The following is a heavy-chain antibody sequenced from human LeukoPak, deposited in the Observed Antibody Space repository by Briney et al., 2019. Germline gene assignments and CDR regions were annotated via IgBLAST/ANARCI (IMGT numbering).Heavy chain of an antibody. J-gene: IGHJ4*02. CDR1: GYTFTSYY. CDR3: ARSQYYYDSSGYPLPPYFDY. CDR2: INPSGGST. D-gene: IGHD3-22*01. Sequence: ASVKVSCKASGYTFTSYYMHWVRQAPGQGLEWMGIINPSGGSTSYAQKFQGRVTMTRDTSTSTVYMELSSLRSEDTAVHYCARSQYYYDSSGYPLPPYFDYWGQGTLVTVSS. V-gene: IGHV1-46*01.